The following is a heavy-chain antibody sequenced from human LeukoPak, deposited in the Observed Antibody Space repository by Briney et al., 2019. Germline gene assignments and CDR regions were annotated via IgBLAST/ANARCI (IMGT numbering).Heavy chain of an antibody. CDR1: GYTFTGYY. CDR2: INPNSGGT. Sequence: ASVKVSCKASGYTFTGYYMHWVRQAPGQGLEWMGWINPNSGGTNYAQRFQGRVTMTRDTSISTAYMELSRLRSDDTAVYYCARDKYYDSSGYTNWFDPWGQETLVTVSS. CDR3: ARDKYYDSSGYTNWFDP. J-gene: IGHJ5*02. D-gene: IGHD3-22*01. V-gene: IGHV1-2*02.